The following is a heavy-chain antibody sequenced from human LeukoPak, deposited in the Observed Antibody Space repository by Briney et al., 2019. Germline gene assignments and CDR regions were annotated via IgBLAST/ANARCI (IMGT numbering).Heavy chain of an antibody. J-gene: IGHJ4*02. CDR3: AIGIAAAGSVDY. V-gene: IGHV4-34*01. D-gene: IGHD6-13*01. CDR1: GGSFSGYY. Sequence: SETLSLTCAVYGGSFSGYYWSWIRQPPGKGLEWIGEINHSGSTNYNPSLKSRVTISVDTSKNQFSLKLSSVTAADTAVYYCAIGIAAAGSVDYWGQGTLVTVSS. CDR2: INHSGST.